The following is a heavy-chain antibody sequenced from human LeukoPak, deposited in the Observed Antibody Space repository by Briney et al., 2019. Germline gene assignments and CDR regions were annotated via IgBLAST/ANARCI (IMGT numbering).Heavy chain of an antibody. D-gene: IGHD3-9*01. CDR1: GYTFTSYY. Sequence: GASVKVSCKASGYTFTSYYMHWVRQAPGQGLEWMGIINPSSGSTSYAQKFQGRIAMTRDTSTSTVYMVLSSLRSEDTAVYYCARAYDMIDYWGQGTLVTVSS. CDR3: ARAYDMIDY. CDR2: INPSSGST. J-gene: IGHJ4*02. V-gene: IGHV1-46*01.